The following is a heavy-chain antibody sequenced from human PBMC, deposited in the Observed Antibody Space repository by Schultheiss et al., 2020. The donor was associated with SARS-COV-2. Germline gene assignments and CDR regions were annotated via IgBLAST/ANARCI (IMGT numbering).Heavy chain of an antibody. J-gene: IGHJ5*02. CDR2: INHSGST. D-gene: IGHD6-19*01. CDR3: ARSNRGWYRTGWFDP. Sequence: SETLSLTCTVSGDSIGGSSWAWIRQPPGKGLEWIGEINHSGSTNYNPSLKSRVTISLDTSKNQFSLKLSSVTAADTAVYYCARSNRGWYRTGWFDPWGQGTLVTVSS. V-gene: IGHV4-34*01. CDR1: GDSIGGSS.